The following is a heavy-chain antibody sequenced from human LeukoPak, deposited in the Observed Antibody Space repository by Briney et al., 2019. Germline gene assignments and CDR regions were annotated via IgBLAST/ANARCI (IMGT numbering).Heavy chain of an antibody. D-gene: IGHD1-7*01. J-gene: IGHJ4*02. CDR1: GFTFSSYS. CDR3: ARDGLLYSGTSVPIGY. Sequence: GGSLRLSCVASGFTFSSYSMSWVRQAPGKGLEWVSSISSSSSYIYYGDSVKGRFTISRDNAKNSLYLQMNSLRAEDTAVYYCARDGLLYSGTSVPIGYWGQGTLVTVSS. CDR2: ISSSSSYI. V-gene: IGHV3-21*01.